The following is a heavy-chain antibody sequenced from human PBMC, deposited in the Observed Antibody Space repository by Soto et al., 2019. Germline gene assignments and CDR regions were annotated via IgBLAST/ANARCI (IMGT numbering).Heavy chain of an antibody. D-gene: IGHD6-13*01. V-gene: IGHV4-59*01. CDR1: GGSISSYY. Sequence: QVQLQESGPGLVKPSETLSLTCTVSGGSISSYYWSWIRQPPGKGLEWIGYIYYSGSTNHNPSLKCRVTISVDTSKNQFSLKLSAVTAADTAVYYCARGYSSSWYSDYWGRGTLVSVSS. J-gene: IGHJ4*02. CDR2: IYYSGST. CDR3: ARGYSSSWYSDY.